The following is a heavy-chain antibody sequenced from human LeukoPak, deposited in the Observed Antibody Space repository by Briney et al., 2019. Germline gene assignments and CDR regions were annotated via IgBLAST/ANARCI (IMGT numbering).Heavy chain of an antibody. V-gene: IGHV3-74*03. Sequence: PGGSLRLSCAASGFTFSGYWMHWVRHAPGKGLVWVSRINSDGYSITYADSVKGRFTISRDNAKNTLYLQMNSLIAEDTAVYFYTRAGYSSGFDSWGQGTLVTVSS. J-gene: IGHJ5*01. CDR1: GFTFSGYW. CDR3: TRAGYSSGFDS. CDR2: INSDGYSI. D-gene: IGHD6-19*01.